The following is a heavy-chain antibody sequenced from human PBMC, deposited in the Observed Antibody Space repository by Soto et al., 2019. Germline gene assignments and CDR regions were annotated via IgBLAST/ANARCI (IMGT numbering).Heavy chain of an antibody. V-gene: IGHV3-23*01. CDR3: AKSAGYQSLVVDNT. CDR1: GFTFSTYA. Sequence: PGGSLRLSCAASGFTFSTYAMSWVRQAPGKGLEWVSVVSGSGGSTYYADSVKGRFTISRDNSKNTLYLQMNSLRAEDTAVYFCAKSAGYQSLVVDNTWGQGTLVTVSS. CDR2: VSGSGGST. D-gene: IGHD2-15*01. J-gene: IGHJ5*02.